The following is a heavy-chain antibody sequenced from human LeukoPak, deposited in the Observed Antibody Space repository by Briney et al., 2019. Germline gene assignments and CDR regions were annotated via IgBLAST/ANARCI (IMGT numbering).Heavy chain of an antibody. J-gene: IGHJ4*02. CDR3: ARAGFSTSPDF. CDR2: INEGGSEG. CDR1: GFTFSSYW. Sequence: GGSLRLSCAASGFTFSSYWMSWVRQAPGKGLEWVANINEGGSEGYYVDSLKGRFTISRDNAKNSLYLQMNSLRAEDTAVYYCARAGFSTSPDFWGQGTLVTVSS. D-gene: IGHD2-2*01. V-gene: IGHV3-7*03.